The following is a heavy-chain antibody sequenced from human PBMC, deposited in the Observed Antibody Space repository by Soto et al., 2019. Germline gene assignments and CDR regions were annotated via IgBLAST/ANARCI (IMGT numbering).Heavy chain of an antibody. V-gene: IGHV1-18*01. D-gene: IGHD6-19*01. CDR3: ATVVSPGYSSGSLNWFDP. CDR2: MDANNGNT. J-gene: IGHJ5*02. Sequence: ASVKVSCKASGYTFTSYGISWVRQAPGQGLEWMGWMDANNGNTNYAQKLQGRVTMTRNTSTSTAYMELSSLRSEDTAVYYCATVVSPGYSSGSLNWFDPWGQG. CDR1: GYTFTSYG.